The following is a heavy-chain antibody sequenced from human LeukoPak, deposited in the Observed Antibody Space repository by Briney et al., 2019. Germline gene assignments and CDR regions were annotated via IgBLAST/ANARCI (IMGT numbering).Heavy chain of an antibody. CDR1: AFTFSSYA. J-gene: IGHJ4*02. CDR2: ISGSGGST. Sequence: LPGGSLRLSCAASAFTFSSYAMSWVRQAPGKGLEWVSAISGSGGSTYYADSVKGRFTISRDNSKNTLYLQMNSLKAEDTAVYYCAKDYHPWANPANFDCWGQGTLVTVSS. D-gene: IGHD1-14*01. CDR3: AKDYHPWANPANFDC. V-gene: IGHV3-23*01.